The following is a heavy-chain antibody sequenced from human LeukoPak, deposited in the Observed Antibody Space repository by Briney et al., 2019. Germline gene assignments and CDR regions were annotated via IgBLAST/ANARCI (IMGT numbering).Heavy chain of an antibody. J-gene: IGHJ6*02. CDR3: VTEEVTITGYYYYGMDV. CDR2: IKRKNDGGTT. V-gene: IGHV3-15*07. D-gene: IGHD5-12*01. CDR1: GFTFSSYS. Sequence: PGGSLRLSCAASGFTFSSYSMNWVRQAPGKGLEWVGRIKRKNDGGTTDYGAPVKGRFIISRDDSKNTLYLQVNSLKTEDTAVYYCVTEEVTITGYYYYGMDVWGQGTTVTVSS.